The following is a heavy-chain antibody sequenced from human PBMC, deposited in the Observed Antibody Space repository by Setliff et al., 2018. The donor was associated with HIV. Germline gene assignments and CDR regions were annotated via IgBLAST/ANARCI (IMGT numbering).Heavy chain of an antibody. D-gene: IGHD5-18*01. CDR2: IDYSGSA. Sequence: LSLPCTVSGGSVNSATYYWSWIRQHPGKGLEWIGYIDYSGSAFYNPSLKSRITISVDTSKNQFSLRMKSVTAADTAMYYCAREGKTAMVTKYFDYWGQGTMVTVSS. CDR3: AREGKTAMVTKYFDY. CDR1: GGSVNSATYY. V-gene: IGHV4-31*03. J-gene: IGHJ4*02.